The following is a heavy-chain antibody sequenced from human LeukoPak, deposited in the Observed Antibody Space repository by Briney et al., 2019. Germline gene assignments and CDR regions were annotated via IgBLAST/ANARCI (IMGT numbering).Heavy chain of an antibody. V-gene: IGHV4-4*07. D-gene: IGHD6-13*01. J-gene: IGHJ6*02. CDR2: IYTSGST. CDR1: GGSISSYY. Sequence: SETLSLTCTVSGGSISSYYWSWIRQPAGKGLEWIGRIYTSGSTNHNPSLKSRVTMSVDTSKNQFSLKLSSVTAADTAVYYCARDTGYSSSWYWSNYYYYGMDVWGQGTTVTVSS. CDR3: ARDTGYSSSWYWSNYYYYGMDV.